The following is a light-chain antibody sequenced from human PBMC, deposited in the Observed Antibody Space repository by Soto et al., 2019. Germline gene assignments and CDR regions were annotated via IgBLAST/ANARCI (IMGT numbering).Light chain of an antibody. CDR3: QQYNTAPRT. CDR2: AAS. J-gene: IGKJ3*01. CDR1: QGVSNY. Sequence: DIQMTQSPSSLSASVGDRVTITCRASQGVSNYLAWYQPKPGEVPTLLIYAASTWQSGVPSRFSGSGSGTEFTLTISSLQPEEFATYYCQQYNTAPRTFGHGTKVDI. V-gene: IGKV1-27*01.